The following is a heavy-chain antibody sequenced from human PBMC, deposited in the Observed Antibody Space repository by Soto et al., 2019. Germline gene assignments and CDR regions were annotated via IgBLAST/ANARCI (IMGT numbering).Heavy chain of an antibody. CDR2: IYHSGST. CDR3: ATTPGGLYLGFQS. J-gene: IGHJ4*02. V-gene: IGHV4-4*02. CDR1: GASVSSGGW. D-gene: IGHD2-15*01. Sequence: QVQLQESGPGLVEPSGTLSLSCTVSGASVSSGGWWTWLRQPPGKGLEWIGEIYHSGSTNYNPSLKSRVSMSLDNSKNQFSLRLDYVAAADTGLYYCATTPGGLYLGFQSWGQGTLVTVSS.